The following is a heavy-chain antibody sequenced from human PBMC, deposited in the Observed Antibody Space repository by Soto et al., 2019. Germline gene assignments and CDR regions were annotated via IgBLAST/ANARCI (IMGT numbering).Heavy chain of an antibody. J-gene: IGHJ4*02. CDR3: TRGTKGGSPPL. CDR1: GFVFSNYS. V-gene: IGHV3-48*02. D-gene: IGHD1-7*01. Sequence: GGSLRLSCAGSGFVFSNYSMNWVRQAPGGGLEWVSYISSSSTNTYYAASVRGRFTISRDNAKNSLYLRMNSLKDEDTAVYYCTRGTKGGSPPLWGQGTLVTVSS. CDR2: ISSSSTNT.